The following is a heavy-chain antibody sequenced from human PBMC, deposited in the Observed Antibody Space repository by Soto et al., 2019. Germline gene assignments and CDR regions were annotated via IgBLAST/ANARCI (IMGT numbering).Heavy chain of an antibody. CDR3: ARGGSGYDFIYYFDY. CDR1: GGSFSGYY. D-gene: IGHD5-12*01. V-gene: IGHV4-34*01. CDR2: INHSGST. Sequence: QVQLQQWGAGLLKPSETLSLTCAVYGGSFSGYYWSWIRQPPGKGLEWIGEINHSGSTNYNPSLTSRVTISVDTSKNQFSLKLSSVTAADTAVYYCARGGSGYDFIYYFDYWGQGTLVTVSS. J-gene: IGHJ4*02.